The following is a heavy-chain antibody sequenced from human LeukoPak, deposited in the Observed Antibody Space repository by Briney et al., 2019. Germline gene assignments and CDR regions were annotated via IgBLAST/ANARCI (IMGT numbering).Heavy chain of an antibody. V-gene: IGHV3-48*03. Sequence: PGGSLRLSCAASGFTFSSYEMNWVRQAPGKGLEWVSYISSSGSTIYYADSVKGRFTISRDNAKNSLYLQMNSLRAEDTAVYYCARDPYDPYYYGMDVWGQGTTVTVSS. D-gene: IGHD5-12*01. CDR3: ARDPYDPYYYGMDV. CDR2: ISSSGSTI. J-gene: IGHJ6*02. CDR1: GFTFSSYE.